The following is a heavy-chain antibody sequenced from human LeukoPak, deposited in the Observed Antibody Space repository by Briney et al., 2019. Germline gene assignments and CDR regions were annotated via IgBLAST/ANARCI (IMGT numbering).Heavy chain of an antibody. V-gene: IGHV3-7*01. CDR1: GFTFSSYW. D-gene: IGHD3-10*01. CDR2: IKQDGSEK. Sequence: PGGSLRLSCAASGFTFSSYWMSWVRQAPGKGLEWVANIKQDGSEKYYVDSVKGRFTISRDNAKNSLYLQMNSLRAEDTAVYYCARVSMVRGVIGYGMDVWGQGTTVTVSS. J-gene: IGHJ6*02. CDR3: ARVSMVRGVIGYGMDV.